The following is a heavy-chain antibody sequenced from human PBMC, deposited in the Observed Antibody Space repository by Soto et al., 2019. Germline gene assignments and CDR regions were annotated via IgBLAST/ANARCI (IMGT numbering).Heavy chain of an antibody. CDR3: AREGVSSRWYNYYGMDV. CDR1: CGSISSYY. V-gene: IGHV4-59*01. Sequence: SETLSLTCTVSCGSISSYYWSWIRQPPGKGLEWIGYIYYSGSTNYNPSLKSRVTISVDTSKNQFSLKLSSVTAADTAVYYCAREGVSSRWYNYYGMDVWGQGTTVT. J-gene: IGHJ6*02. D-gene: IGHD6-13*01. CDR2: IYYSGST.